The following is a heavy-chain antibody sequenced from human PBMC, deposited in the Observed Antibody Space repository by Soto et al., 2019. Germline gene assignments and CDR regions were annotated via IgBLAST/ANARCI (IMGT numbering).Heavy chain of an antibody. CDR1: GFTFSRYA. CDR2: ISGSGGST. D-gene: IGHD5-18*01. CDR3: AKMGYSYGPETSGY. V-gene: IGHV3-23*01. J-gene: IGHJ4*02. Sequence: GGSLRLSCAASGFTFSRYAMSWVRQAPGKGLEWVSAISGSGGSTYYADSVKGRFTISRDNSKNTLYLQMNSLRAEDTAVYYCAKMGYSYGPETSGYWGQGTLVTVSS.